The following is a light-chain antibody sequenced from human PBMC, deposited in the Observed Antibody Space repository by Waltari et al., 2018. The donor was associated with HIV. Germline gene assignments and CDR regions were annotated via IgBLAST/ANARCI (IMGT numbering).Light chain of an antibody. CDR2: LNSDGSH. CDR1: SGHSDYA. Sequence: QLVLTQSPSASASLGASVKPTCTLSSGHSDYAIAWHQQQPDNGPRYSMKLNSDGSHIKGDCFPDCFSCSSCGAERHLTIASLPSDDEADYYCQHSDSGIRVFGGGTKLTVL. CDR3: QHSDSGIRV. V-gene: IGLV4-69*01. J-gene: IGLJ2*01.